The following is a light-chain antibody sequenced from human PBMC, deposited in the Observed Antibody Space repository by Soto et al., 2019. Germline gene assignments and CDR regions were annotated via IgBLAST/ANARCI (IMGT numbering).Light chain of an antibody. CDR3: RQRYNWPLT. Sequence: TVLTQSSATLSLSPGERATLSCKASQSIGNSLGWFQQKPGQAPRLLIDDAFNRATGIPARFTGSGSGSDFTLTISSLEPEDFGVYYCRQRYNWPLTFGGGTKVEIK. V-gene: IGKV3-11*01. CDR1: QSIGNS. J-gene: IGKJ4*01. CDR2: DAF.